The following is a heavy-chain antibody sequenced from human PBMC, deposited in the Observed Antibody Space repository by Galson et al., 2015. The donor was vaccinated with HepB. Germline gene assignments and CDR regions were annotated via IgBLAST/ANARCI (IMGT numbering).Heavy chain of an antibody. CDR1: GDSVSSNSAA. CDR3: ARGTTIFGVVILYYFDY. D-gene: IGHD3-3*01. J-gene: IGHJ4*02. CDR2: TYYRSKWYN. V-gene: IGHV6-1*01. Sequence: CAISGDSVSSNSAAWNWIRQSPSRGLEWLGRTYYRSKWYNDYAVSVKSRITINPDTSKNQFSLKLSSVTAADTAVYYCARGTTIFGVVILYYFDYWGQGTLVTVSS.